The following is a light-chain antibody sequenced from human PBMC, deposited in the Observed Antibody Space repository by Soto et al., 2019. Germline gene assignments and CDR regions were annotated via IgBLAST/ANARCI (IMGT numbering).Light chain of an antibody. CDR2: AAS. CDR3: QQSYSTPYT. Sequence: DNQMTQSPSSMSASVGDRVTITCRASQSISSYLNWYQQKPGKAPKLLIYAASSLQSGVPSRLSGSGSGTDFTLTISSLQPEDFATYYCQQSYSTPYTFGQGTKLEIK. CDR1: QSISSY. J-gene: IGKJ2*01. V-gene: IGKV1-39*01.